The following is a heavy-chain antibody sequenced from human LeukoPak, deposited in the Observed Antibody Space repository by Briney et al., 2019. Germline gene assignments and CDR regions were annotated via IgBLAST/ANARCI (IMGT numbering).Heavy chain of an antibody. Sequence: PSETLSLTCTVSGGSISSYYWSWLRQPPGKGLEWIGYIYYSGSTNYNPSLKSRVTISVDTSKNQFSLKLSSVTAADTAVYYCARVRITFGGVIAYFDYWGQGTLVTVSS. CDR1: GGSISSYY. CDR2: IYYSGST. J-gene: IGHJ4*02. V-gene: IGHV4-59*01. CDR3: ARVRITFGGVIAYFDY. D-gene: IGHD3-16*02.